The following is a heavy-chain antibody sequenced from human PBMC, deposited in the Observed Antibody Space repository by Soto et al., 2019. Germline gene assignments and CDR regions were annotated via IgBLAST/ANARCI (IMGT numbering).Heavy chain of an antibody. CDR3: ARVDHRGYFSVLTDF. V-gene: IGHV4-34*01. CDR1: GGSFSSFY. D-gene: IGHD3-10*02. Sequence: PSETLSLTCAVYGGSFSSFYWSWIRQPPGKGLEWIGEINHSGSTNYNPSLKSRVTISADTSRNQFSLSLSSLTAADTAVYYCARVDHRGYFSVLTDFWGQGILVTVSS. J-gene: IGHJ4*02. CDR2: INHSGST.